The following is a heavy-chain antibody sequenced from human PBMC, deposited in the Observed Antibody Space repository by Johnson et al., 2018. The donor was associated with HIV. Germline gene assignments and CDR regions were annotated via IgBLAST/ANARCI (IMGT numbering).Heavy chain of an antibody. CDR2: IKQDGSEK. J-gene: IGHJ3*02. CDR3: ARDSPWELTAFDI. CDR1: GFTFSSYA. V-gene: IGHV3-7*01. D-gene: IGHD1-26*01. Sequence: VQLVESGGGVVQPGRSLRLSCAASGFTFSSYAMSWVRQAPGKGLEWVANIKQDGSEKYYVDSVKGRFTISRDNAKNSLYLQMNSLRAEDTAVYYCARDSPWELTAFDIWGQGTMVTVSS.